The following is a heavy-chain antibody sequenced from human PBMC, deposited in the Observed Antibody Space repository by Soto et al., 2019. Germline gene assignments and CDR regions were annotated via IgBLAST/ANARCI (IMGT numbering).Heavy chain of an antibody. CDR1: GFTFSSYG. CDR2: IWYDGSNK. Sequence: PGGSLRLSCAASGFTFSSYGMHWVRQAPGKGLEWVAVIWYDGSNKYYADSVKGRFTISRDNSKNTLYLQMNSLRAEDTAVYYCARGRRGYSYAPFDYWGQGTLVTVS. CDR3: ARGRRGYSYAPFDY. D-gene: IGHD5-18*01. J-gene: IGHJ4*02. V-gene: IGHV3-33*01.